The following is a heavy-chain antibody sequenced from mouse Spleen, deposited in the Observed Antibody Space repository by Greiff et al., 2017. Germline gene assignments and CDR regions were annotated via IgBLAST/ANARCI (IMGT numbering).Heavy chain of an antibody. Sequence: VQLKESGGGLVQPGGSLKLSCATSGFTFSDYYMYWVRQTPEKRLEWVAYISNGGGSTYYPDTVKGRFTISRDNAKNTLYLQMSRLKSEDTAMYYCARSLYDYDVWFAYWGQGTLVTVSA. J-gene: IGHJ3*01. V-gene: IGHV5-12*02. D-gene: IGHD2-4*01. CDR3: ARSLYDYDVWFAY. CDR1: GFTFSDYY. CDR2: ISNGGGST.